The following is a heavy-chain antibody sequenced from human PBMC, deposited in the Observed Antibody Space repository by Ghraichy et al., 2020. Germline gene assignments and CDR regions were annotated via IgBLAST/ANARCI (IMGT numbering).Heavy chain of an antibody. CDR1: GFTFSTSW. Sequence: GGSLRLSCSASGFTFSTSWMHWVRQAPGKGLLWVSRIKSDGSSISYVDSVKGRFTISRDNAKNTLYLRMNSLRAEDTAVYYCATDNWGPVDWGQGTLVTVSS. CDR2: IKSDGSSI. D-gene: IGHD7-27*01. J-gene: IGHJ4*02. V-gene: IGHV3-74*01. CDR3: ATDNWGPVD.